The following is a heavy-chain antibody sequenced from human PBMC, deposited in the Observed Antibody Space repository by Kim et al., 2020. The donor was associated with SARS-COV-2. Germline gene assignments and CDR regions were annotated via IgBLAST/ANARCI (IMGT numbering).Heavy chain of an antibody. Sequence: SETLSLTCAVFGDSIRSRDWWSWVRQSPGKGLERIGDIYHSGDTNYNPSLESRVTISVDKSKNQFSLRLSSVTAADTATYYCAEISFDMMYFQQWGQGTLVSVSS. CDR1: GDSIRSRDW. CDR3: AEISFDMMYFQQ. V-gene: IGHV4-4*02. CDR2: IYHSGDT. D-gene: IGHD3-16*01. J-gene: IGHJ1*01.